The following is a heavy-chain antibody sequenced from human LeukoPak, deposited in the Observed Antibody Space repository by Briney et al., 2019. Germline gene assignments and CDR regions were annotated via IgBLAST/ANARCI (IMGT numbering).Heavy chain of an antibody. CDR2: IIPIFGTA. D-gene: IGHD1-26*01. V-gene: IGHV1-69*06. Sequence: GASVKVSCKASGGTFSSYAISWVRQAPGQGLEWMGGIIPIFGTANYAQKFQGRVTITADKSTSTAYMELSSLRSEDTAVYYCAREGGIVGATDDQGYFDYWGQGTLVTVSS. CDR1: GGTFSSYA. CDR3: AREGGIVGATDDQGYFDY. J-gene: IGHJ4*02.